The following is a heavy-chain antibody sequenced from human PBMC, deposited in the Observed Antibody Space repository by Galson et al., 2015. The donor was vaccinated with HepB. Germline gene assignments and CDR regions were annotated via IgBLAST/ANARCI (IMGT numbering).Heavy chain of an antibody. V-gene: IGHV3-7*01. D-gene: IGHD4-17*01. CDR1: GSTFSSYW. Sequence: SLRLSCAASGSTFSSYWMSWVRQAPGKGLEWVANIKQDGSEKYYVDSVKGRFTISRDNAKNSLYLQMNSLRAEDTAVYYCARHLTTWEYYYYAMDVWGQGTTVTVSS. CDR2: IKQDGSEK. CDR3: ARHLTTWEYYYYAMDV. J-gene: IGHJ6*02.